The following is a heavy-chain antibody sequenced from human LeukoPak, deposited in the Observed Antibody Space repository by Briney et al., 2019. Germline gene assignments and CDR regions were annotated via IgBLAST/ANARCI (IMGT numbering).Heavy chain of an antibody. CDR3: ARHLGHQLLSDY. CDR1: GGSISSYY. CDR2: IYYSGST. J-gene: IGHJ4*02. Sequence: SSETLSLICTVSGGSISSYYWSWIRQPPGKGLEWIGYIYYSGSTNYNPSLKSRVTISVDTSKNQFSLKLSSVTAADTAVYYCARHLGHQLLSDYWGQGTLVTVSS. V-gene: IGHV4-59*08. D-gene: IGHD2-2*01.